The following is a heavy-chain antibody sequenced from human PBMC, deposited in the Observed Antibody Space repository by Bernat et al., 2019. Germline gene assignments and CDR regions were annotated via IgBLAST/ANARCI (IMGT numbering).Heavy chain of an antibody. V-gene: IGHV3-53*04. CDR3: ARYGSGGAFDI. CDR2: IYSGGST. D-gene: IGHD3-10*01. J-gene: IGHJ3*02. CDR1: VFTVSSNY. Sequence: EVQLVESGGGLVQPGGSLRLSCAASVFTVSSNYMSWVRQAPGKGLGWVSFIYSGGSTYYADYVKGRFTISRHNSKNTLYLQMNSLRAEDTGVYYCARYGSGGAFDIWGQGTMVTVSA.